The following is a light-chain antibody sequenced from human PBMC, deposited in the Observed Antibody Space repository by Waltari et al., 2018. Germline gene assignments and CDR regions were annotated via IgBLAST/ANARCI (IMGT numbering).Light chain of an antibody. CDR1: QSVSSSY. Sequence: EIVLTQSPGTLSLSPGERATLSCRASQSVSSSYLAWYQQKPGQAPRLLLYGASSRATGIPDRFSGSGSGTDFTLTISRLEPEDFAVYYCQQYGSSLYTFGQGTKLDIK. V-gene: IGKV3-20*01. CDR3: QQYGSSLYT. CDR2: GAS. J-gene: IGKJ2*01.